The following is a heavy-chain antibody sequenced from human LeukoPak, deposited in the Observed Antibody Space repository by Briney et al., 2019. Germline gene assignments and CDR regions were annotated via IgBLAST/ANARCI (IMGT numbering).Heavy chain of an antibody. CDR2: IHYSGST. J-gene: IGHJ4*02. CDR3: ARTRYYYNSRSYGAPYYFDY. D-gene: IGHD3-10*01. V-gene: IGHV4-59*01. CDR1: GGSISSYY. Sequence: SETLSLTCTVSGGSISSYYWSWIRQPPGKGLEWIGYIHYSGSTNYNPSLKSRVTISVDTSKKQFSLKLSSVTAADTAVYYCARTRYYYNSRSYGAPYYFDYWGQGTLVTVSS.